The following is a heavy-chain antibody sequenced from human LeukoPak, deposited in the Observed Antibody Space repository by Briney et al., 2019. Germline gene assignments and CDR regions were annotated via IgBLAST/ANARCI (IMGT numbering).Heavy chain of an antibody. CDR2: IYSGGTI. CDR3: AREGSYDGSTMWYFDY. V-gene: IGHV3-53*01. CDR1: GFTVSSNY. Sequence: GGSLSLSCAAAGFTVSSNYMARVRQAPGNGLEGVSVIYSGGTIYYADAVQGRFTIFRDNSKTTLYLQMNSLRAEDTAVDYCAREGSYDGSTMWYFDYWGQGTLVTVSS. J-gene: IGHJ4*02. D-gene: IGHD3-22*01.